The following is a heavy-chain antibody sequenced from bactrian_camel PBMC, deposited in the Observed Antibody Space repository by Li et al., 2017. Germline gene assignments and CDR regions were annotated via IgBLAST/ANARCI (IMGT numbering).Heavy chain of an antibody. Sequence: HVQLVESGGGSVQAGGSLRLSCTASGFDFGDYWMYWVRQAPGKGLDWVSAINARGRETYYAESLKGRFTISRDNAGKVVYLQINNLKPDDSAVYYCVRGWTYWYYLDYWGLGTQVTVS. V-gene: IGHV3S1*01. D-gene: IGHD1*01. CDR3: VRGWTYWYYLDY. J-gene: IGHJ4*01. CDR2: INARGRET. CDR1: GFDFGDYW.